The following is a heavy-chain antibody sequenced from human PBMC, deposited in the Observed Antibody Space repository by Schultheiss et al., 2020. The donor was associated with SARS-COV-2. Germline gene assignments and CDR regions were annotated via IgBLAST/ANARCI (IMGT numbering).Heavy chain of an antibody. CDR1: GFTFSNAW. V-gene: IGHV3-73*01. J-gene: IGHJ4*02. Sequence: GGSLRLSCAASGFTFSNAWMNWVRQAPGKGLEWVGRIRSKANSYATAYAASVKGRFTISRDDSKNTAYLQMNSLKTEDTAVYYCTTLVGYCSSTSCYMVYWGQGTLVTVSS. CDR3: TTLVGYCSSTSCYMVY. CDR2: IRSKANSYAT. D-gene: IGHD2-2*02.